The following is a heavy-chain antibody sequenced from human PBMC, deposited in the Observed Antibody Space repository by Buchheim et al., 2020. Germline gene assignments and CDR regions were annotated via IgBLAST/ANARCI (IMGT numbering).Heavy chain of an antibody. CDR1: GASISSGGYY. Sequence: QVQLQESGPGLVKPSQTLSLTCTVSGASISSGGYYWSWIRQLPGKGLGWIGYIYYSGSTYFNPSLKSRVTMSVDTSKNQFSLKLSSVTAADTAVYYCARGNAPMGAFDLWGQGT. V-gene: IGHV4-31*03. CDR2: IYYSGST. D-gene: IGHD3-10*01. CDR3: ARGNAPMGAFDL. J-gene: IGHJ3*01.